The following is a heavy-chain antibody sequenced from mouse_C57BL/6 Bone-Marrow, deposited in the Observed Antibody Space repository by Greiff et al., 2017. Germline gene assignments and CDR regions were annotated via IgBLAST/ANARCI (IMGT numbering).Heavy chain of an antibody. CDR2: IDPSSGAT. CDR3: ASGGTRAWYAY. CDR1: GYTFTSYW. V-gene: IGHV1-72*01. D-gene: IGHD3-3*01. J-gene: IGHJ3*01. Sequence: LQESGAELVKPGASVKLSCKASGYTFTSYWMHWVKQRPGRGLEWIGRIDPSSGATKYNEKFKSKATLTVDKSSSTAYMQLSSLTSEDSAVYSCASGGTRAWYAYWGRGTLVTVTA.